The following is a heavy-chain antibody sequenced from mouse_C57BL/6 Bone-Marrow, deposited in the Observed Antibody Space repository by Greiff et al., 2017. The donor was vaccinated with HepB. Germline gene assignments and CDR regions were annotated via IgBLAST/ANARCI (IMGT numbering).Heavy chain of an antibody. CDR3: AITTVVATDY. CDR1: GYSITSGYY. V-gene: IGHV3-6*01. D-gene: IGHD1-1*01. CDR2: ICYDGSN. J-gene: IGHJ4*01. Sequence: EVQLQESGPGLVKPSQSLSLTCSVTGYSITSGYYWNWIRQFPGNKLEWMGYICYDGSNNYNPSLKNRISITRDTSKNQFFLKLNSVTTEDTATYYCAITTVVATDYWGQGTSVTVSS.